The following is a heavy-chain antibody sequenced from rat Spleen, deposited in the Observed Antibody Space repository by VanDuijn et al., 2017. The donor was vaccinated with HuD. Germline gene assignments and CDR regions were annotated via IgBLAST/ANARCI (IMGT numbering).Heavy chain of an antibody. J-gene: IGHJ3*01. V-gene: IGHV5-29*01. D-gene: IGHD1-4*01. CDR2: ISYNGFNT. CDR3: TRHDYSGVITNWFAY. Sequence: EVQLVESDGGLVQPGRSLKLSCAASGFTFSDYYMAWVRQAPTKGLEWVATISYNGFNTYYRDSVKGRFTISSDDAKTTLYLQMDSLRSEDTATYYCTRHDYSGVITNWFAYWGQGTLVTVSS. CDR1: GFTFSDYY.